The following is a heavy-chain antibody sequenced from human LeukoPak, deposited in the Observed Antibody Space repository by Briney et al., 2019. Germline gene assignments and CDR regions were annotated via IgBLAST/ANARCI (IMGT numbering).Heavy chain of an antibody. CDR1: GGTFSSYA. CDR3: ARDSPNIVVVPAAPVAYMDV. J-gene: IGHJ6*03. Sequence: ASVKVSCKASGGTFSSYAISWVRQAPGQGLEWMGGIIPIFGTANYAQKLQGRVTMTTDTSTSTAYMELRSLRSDDTAVYYCARDSPNIVVVPAAPVAYMDVWGKGTTVTVSS. D-gene: IGHD2-2*01. CDR2: IIPIFGTA. V-gene: IGHV1-69*05.